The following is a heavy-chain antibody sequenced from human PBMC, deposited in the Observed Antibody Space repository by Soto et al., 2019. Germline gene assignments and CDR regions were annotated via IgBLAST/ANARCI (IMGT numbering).Heavy chain of an antibody. D-gene: IGHD5-12*01. CDR3: ARQVGYSGDNWFDP. Sequence: SETLSLTCTVSGGSISSYYWSWIRQPPGKGLEWIGYIYYSGSTNYNPSLKSRVTISVDTSKNQFSLKLSSVTAADTAVYYCARQVGYSGDNWFDPWGQGTLVTVSS. CDR1: GGSISSYY. J-gene: IGHJ5*02. V-gene: IGHV4-59*08. CDR2: IYYSGST.